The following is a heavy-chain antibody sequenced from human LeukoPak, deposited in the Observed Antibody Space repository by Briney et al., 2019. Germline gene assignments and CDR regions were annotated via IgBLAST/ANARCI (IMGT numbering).Heavy chain of an antibody. CDR3: AREPYCGGDCYSPGSAFDI. CDR2: INPSGGST. J-gene: IGHJ3*02. CDR1: GYTFTSYY. Sequence: GASVKVSCKASGYTFTSYYMHWVRQAPGQGLEWMGIINPSGGSTSYAQKFQGRVTMTRDTSTSTVYMELSSLRSEDTAVYYCAREPYCGGDCYSPGSAFDIWGQGTMVTVSP. V-gene: IGHV1-46*01. D-gene: IGHD2-21*02.